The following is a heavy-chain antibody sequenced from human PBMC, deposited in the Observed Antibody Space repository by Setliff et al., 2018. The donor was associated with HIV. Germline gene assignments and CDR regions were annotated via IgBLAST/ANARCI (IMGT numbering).Heavy chain of an antibody. CDR1: GGSLSGYH. J-gene: IGHJ4*02. CDR3: ARLSDTAMASFDS. D-gene: IGHD5-18*01. CDR2: FYKSGST. V-gene: IGHV4-59*08. Sequence: PSETLSLTCSVSGGSLSGYHWSWIRQPPGKGLEWIGYFYKSGSTNSGPSFKSRVSMSGDTSKNQLSLKVTSVTAADTAVYYCARLSDTAMASFDSWGQGTLVTVPQ.